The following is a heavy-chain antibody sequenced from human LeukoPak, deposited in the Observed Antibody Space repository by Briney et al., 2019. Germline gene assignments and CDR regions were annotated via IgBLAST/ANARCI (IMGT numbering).Heavy chain of an antibody. CDR1: GGSISSYY. J-gene: IGHJ5*02. CDR2: IYTSGST. V-gene: IGHV4-4*09. D-gene: IGHD3-16*01. Sequence: SETLSLTCTVSGGSISSYYWSWIRQPPGKGLEWIGYIYTSGSTNYDPSLKSRVTISVDTSKNQFSLKLSSVTAADTAVYYCATFGGSAFDPWGQGTLVTVSS. CDR3: ATFGGSAFDP.